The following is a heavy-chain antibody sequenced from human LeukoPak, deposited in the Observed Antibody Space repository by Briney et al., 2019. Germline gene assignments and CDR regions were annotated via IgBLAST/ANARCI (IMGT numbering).Heavy chain of an antibody. Sequence: SETLSLTCTVSGGSISSGDYYWSWIRQPPGKGLEWFVCIYYSGSTYYNPSLKSRVTISVDTSNTQFSLKLSSVTAADTAVYYCARDRQSGLDYWGEGTLVTVSS. CDR1: GGSISSGDYY. CDR3: ARDRQSGLDY. D-gene: IGHD3-10*01. CDR2: IYYSGST. V-gene: IGHV4-30-4*08. J-gene: IGHJ4*02.